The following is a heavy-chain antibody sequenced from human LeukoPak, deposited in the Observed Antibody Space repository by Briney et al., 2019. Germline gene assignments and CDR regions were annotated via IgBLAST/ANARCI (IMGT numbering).Heavy chain of an antibody. D-gene: IGHD6-19*01. Sequence: ASVKVSCKASGGTFSSYAISWARQAPGQGLEWMGGINPIFGTANYAQKFQGRVTITAGESTSTAYMELSSLRSEDTAVYYCARDGSSGWSFLYYFDYWGQGTLVTVSS. CDR3: ARDGSSGWSFLYYFDY. CDR1: GGTFSSYA. J-gene: IGHJ4*02. CDR2: INPIFGTA. V-gene: IGHV1-69*13.